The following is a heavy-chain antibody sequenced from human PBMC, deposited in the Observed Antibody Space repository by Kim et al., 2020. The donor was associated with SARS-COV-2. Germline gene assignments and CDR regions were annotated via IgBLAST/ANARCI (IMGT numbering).Heavy chain of an antibody. CDR1: GYSFTSYW. Sequence: GESLKISCKGSGYSFTSYWISWVRQMPGKGLEWMGRIDHRDYYTHYSPTFPDHATISADKSLSTAYLQWSSLKASDTPMYYCVRHGAGYSSSSDCNYWGQGTLLTVS. J-gene: IGHJ4*02. CDR3: VRHGAGYSSSSDCNY. CDR2: IDHRDYYT. V-gene: IGHV5-10-1*01. D-gene: IGHD6-6*01.